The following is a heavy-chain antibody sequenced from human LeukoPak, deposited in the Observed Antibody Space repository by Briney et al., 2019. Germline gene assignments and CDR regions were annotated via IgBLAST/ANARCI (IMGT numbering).Heavy chain of an antibody. V-gene: IGHV3-73*01. J-gene: IGHJ4*02. D-gene: IGHD5-12*01. CDR3: TAAVAIDTLDC. Sequence: TGGSLKLSCAASGFTFSGSTMHWVRQASGKGLEWIGHIRSKANTYATAYAASVKGRFTFSRDDSKNTAYLQMNSLTTEDTAVYYCTAAVAIDTLDCWGQGTLVTVSS. CDR1: GFTFSGST. CDR2: IRSKANTYAT.